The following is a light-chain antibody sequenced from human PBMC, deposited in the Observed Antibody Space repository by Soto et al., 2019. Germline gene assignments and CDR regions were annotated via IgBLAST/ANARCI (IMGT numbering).Light chain of an antibody. CDR3: QHYNSYSET. CDR1: QSISSW. V-gene: IGKV1-5*03. CDR2: EAS. Sequence: DIQMTQSPATLSASVGDRVTITCRASQSISSWLAWYQQKPGKARKLLIYEASTLTSGVPSRFSGSGSGTEFTLTISSLQHDDFATYYWQHYNSYSETFGQGTKVDIK. J-gene: IGKJ1*01.